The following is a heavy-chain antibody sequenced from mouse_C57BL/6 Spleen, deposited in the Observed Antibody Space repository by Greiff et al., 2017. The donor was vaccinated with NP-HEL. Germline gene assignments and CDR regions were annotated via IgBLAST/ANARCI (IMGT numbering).Heavy chain of an antibody. J-gene: IGHJ2*01. D-gene: IGHD1-1*02. CDR2: INPSSGYT. Sequence: VQLQQSGAELAKPGASVKLSCKASGYTFTSYWMHWVKQRPGQGLEWIGYINPSSGYTKYNQKFKDKATSTADKSSSTAYMQLSSLTYEDSAVYYCAREVYGGTNYWGQGTTLTVSS. CDR3: AREVYGGTNY. CDR1: GYTFTSYW. V-gene: IGHV1-7*01.